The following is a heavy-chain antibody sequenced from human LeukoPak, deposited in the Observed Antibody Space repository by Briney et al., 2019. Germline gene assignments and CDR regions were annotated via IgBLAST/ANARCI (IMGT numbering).Heavy chain of an antibody. J-gene: IGHJ4*02. V-gene: IGHV3-23*01. Sequence: PGGSLRLSCAASGFTFSSYGMSWVRQAPGKGLEWVSAISGSGGSTYYADSVKGRFTISRDNSKNTLYLQMNSLRAEDTAVYYCAKARSGYYRSQFDYWGQGTLVTVSS. CDR2: ISGSGGST. D-gene: IGHD3-3*01. CDR1: GFTFSSYG. CDR3: AKARSGYYRSQFDY.